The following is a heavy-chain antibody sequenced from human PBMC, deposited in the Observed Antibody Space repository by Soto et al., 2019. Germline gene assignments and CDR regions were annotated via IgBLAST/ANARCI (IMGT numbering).Heavy chain of an antibody. V-gene: IGHV4-39*01. D-gene: IGHD2-15*01. CDR2: IYYSGST. Sequence: SETLSLTCTVSGVSISSSSYYWGWIRQPPGKGLEWIGSIYYSGSTYYNPALKRRVTISVDTSKNQFSLKLSSGTAADTAVYYCARSAGYCSGGSCHYYYYSGMDVWGQGTTVTVSS. CDR1: GVSISSSSYY. J-gene: IGHJ6*02. CDR3: ARSAGYCSGGSCHYYYYSGMDV.